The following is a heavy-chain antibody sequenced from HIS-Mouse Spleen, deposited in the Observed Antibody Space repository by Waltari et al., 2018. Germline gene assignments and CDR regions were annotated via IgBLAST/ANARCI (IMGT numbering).Heavy chain of an antibody. D-gene: IGHD3-10*01. J-gene: IGHJ5*02. CDR3: ARVLSSGSRNWFDP. CDR1: GYTFTGYY. CDR2: INPNRGGT. V-gene: IGHV1-2*02. Sequence: QVQLVQSGAEVKKPGASVKVSCKASGYTFTGYYMHWVRQAPGQGLEWMGWINPNRGGTKDAQKVQGRVTMTRDTSISTAYMELSRLRSDDTAVYYCARVLSSGSRNWFDPWGQGTLVTVSS.